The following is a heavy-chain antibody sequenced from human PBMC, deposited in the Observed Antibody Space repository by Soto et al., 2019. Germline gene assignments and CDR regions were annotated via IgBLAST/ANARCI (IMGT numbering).Heavy chain of an antibody. V-gene: IGHV1-18*01. J-gene: IGHJ5*02. CDR2: ISAYNGDI. D-gene: IGHD3-9*01. Sequence: ASVKVSCKASGYKFTSYGISWVRQAPGQGLEWMGWISAYNGDINYAQSFQGRLTLTTDTSTSTAYMELRSLRSDDTAVYYCVRDFLHYDVLTGSYSDCFDPWGQGTLVTVSS. CDR3: VRDFLHYDVLTGSYSDCFDP. CDR1: GYKFTSYG.